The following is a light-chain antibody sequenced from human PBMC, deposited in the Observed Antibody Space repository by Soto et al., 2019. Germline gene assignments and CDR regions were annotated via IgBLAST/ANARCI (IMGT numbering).Light chain of an antibody. J-gene: IGKJ1*01. CDR2: GAS. CDR3: QQYNNWPRT. V-gene: IGKV3-15*01. CDR1: QSVSSN. Sequence: EIVMTQSPATLSVSPGERATLSCRASQSVSSNLAWYQQKPGQAPRLLIYGASTRATGIPARFSGSGSGTELTLTISSLQSEDFPVYYCQQYNNWPRTFGQGTKVDIK.